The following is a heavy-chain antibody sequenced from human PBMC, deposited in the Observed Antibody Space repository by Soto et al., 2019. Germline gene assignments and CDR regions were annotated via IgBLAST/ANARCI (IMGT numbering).Heavy chain of an antibody. CDR2: INGRSNYV. CDR1: GFTFSTYT. CDR3: AREDGVVGSSSAFDH. J-gene: IGHJ4*02. Sequence: EVQVVESGGGLVKPGGSLRLSCVFSGFTFSTYTMNLCRQAPGKGLEWVSSINGRSNYVYYAHSVKGRLTISRDNAKNSLYLQMNRLRAEDTAIYYCAREDGVVGSSSAFDHWGLGTLVTVSS. V-gene: IGHV3-21*01. D-gene: IGHD1-26*01.